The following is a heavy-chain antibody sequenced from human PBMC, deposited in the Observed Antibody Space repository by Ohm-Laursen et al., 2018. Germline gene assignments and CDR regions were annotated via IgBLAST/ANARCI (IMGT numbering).Heavy chain of an antibody. CDR1: GYTFTSYG. CDR2: ISAYNGNT. D-gene: IGHD2-15*01. Sequence: ASVTASCQASGYTFTSYGISWVRQAPGQGLEWQGWISAYNGNTNYAQKLQGRVTMTTDTSTSTAYMELRSLRSDDTAVYYCARDVLGYCSGGSCYGDWFDPWGQGTLVTVSS. V-gene: IGHV1-18*01. J-gene: IGHJ5*02. CDR3: ARDVLGYCSGGSCYGDWFDP.